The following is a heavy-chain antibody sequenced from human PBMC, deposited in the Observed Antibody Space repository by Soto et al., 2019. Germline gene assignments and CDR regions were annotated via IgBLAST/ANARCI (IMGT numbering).Heavy chain of an antibody. J-gene: IGHJ5*02. V-gene: IGHV3-48*02. CDR2: ISSANSTK. CDR3: AHSWYCSGGSCYYSNRFDP. Sequence: PGGSLRLSCAASGFIFSSLAMSWVRQAPGKGLEWVSYISSANSTKYYADSVKGRFTISRDNPKNSLYLQMNSLRDEDTAVYYCAHSWYCSGGSCYYSNRFDPWGQGTLVTVSS. D-gene: IGHD2-15*01. CDR1: GFIFSSLA.